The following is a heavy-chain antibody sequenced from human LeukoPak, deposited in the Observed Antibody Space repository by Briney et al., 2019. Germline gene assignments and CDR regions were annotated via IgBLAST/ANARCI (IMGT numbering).Heavy chain of an antibody. D-gene: IGHD6-6*01. J-gene: IGHJ4*02. CDR2: IYYSGST. Sequence: PSETLSLTCTVSGGSISSHYWSWIRQPPGKGLEWIGYIYYSGSTNYNPSLKSRVTISVDTSKNQFSLKLSSVTAADTAVYYCARDGYSSSSGGLNHFDYWGQGTLVTVSS. V-gene: IGHV4-59*11. CDR1: GGSISSHY. CDR3: ARDGYSSSSGGLNHFDY.